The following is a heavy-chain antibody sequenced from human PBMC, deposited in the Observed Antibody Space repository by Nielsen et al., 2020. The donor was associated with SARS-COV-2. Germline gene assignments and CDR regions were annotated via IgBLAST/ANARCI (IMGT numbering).Heavy chain of an antibody. V-gene: IGHV3-20*01. CDR3: ARDGRIGYGVYLDY. CDR2: INWNGGST. D-gene: IGHD5-12*01. CDR1: GFTFDDYG. Sequence: GESLKISCAASGFTFDDYGMSWVRQAPGKGLEWVSGINWNGGSTGYADSVKGRFTISRDNAKNSLYLQMNSLRAEDTALYHCARDGRIGYGVYLDYWGQGTPVTVSS. J-gene: IGHJ4*02.